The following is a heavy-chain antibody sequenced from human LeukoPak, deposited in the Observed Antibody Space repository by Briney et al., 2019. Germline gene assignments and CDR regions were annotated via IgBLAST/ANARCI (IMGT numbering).Heavy chain of an antibody. CDR3: ARAGPLRGVSPCGMDV. V-gene: IGHV3-21*01. Sequence: GGSLRLSCAASGFTFSSYSMNWVRQAPGKGLEWVSSISSSSSYIYYADSVKGRFTISRDNAKNSLYLQMNSLRAEDTAVYYCARAGPLRGVSPCGMDVWGQGTTVTVSS. CDR1: GFTFSSYS. CDR2: ISSSSSYI. J-gene: IGHJ6*02. D-gene: IGHD3-10*01.